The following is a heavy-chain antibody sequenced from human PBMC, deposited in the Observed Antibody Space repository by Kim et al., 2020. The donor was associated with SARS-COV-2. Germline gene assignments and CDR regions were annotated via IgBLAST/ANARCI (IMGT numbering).Heavy chain of an antibody. CDR2: IYPGDSDT. D-gene: IGHD3-16*01. V-gene: IGHV5-51*01. Sequence: GESLKISCQGSGYSFSNYWIGWVRQMPGKGLEWMGLIYPGDSDTRYSPSFQGQVTISADKSIRTAFLQWSSLEASDTAMYYCARHGGTGSYYFGMEVWGQGTTVTVSS. CDR3: ARHGGTGSYYFGMEV. CDR1: GYSFSNYW. J-gene: IGHJ6*02.